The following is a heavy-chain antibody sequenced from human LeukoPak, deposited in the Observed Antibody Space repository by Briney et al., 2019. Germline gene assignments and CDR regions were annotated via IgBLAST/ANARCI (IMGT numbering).Heavy chain of an antibody. J-gene: IGHJ4*02. CDR3: ARSITKMDYFDY. Sequence: GASVKVSCKASGYTFTSYYMHWVRQAPGQGLEWMGIINPSDGSTSYAQKFQGRVTMTRDMSTSTVYMELSSLRSEDTAVYYCARSITKMDYFDYWGQGTLATVSS. CDR2: INPSDGST. CDR1: GYTFTSYY. D-gene: IGHD3-22*01. V-gene: IGHV1-46*01.